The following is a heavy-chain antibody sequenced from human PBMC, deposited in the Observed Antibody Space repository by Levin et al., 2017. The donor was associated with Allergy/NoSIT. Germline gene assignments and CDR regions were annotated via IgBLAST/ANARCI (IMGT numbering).Heavy chain of an antibody. J-gene: IGHJ4*02. CDR3: ARDRHMDGSYYDGVGILDY. D-gene: IGHD1-26*01. CDR2: INPNSGGT. Sequence: ASVKVSCKASGYTFTGYYMHWVRQAPGQGLEWMGWINPNSGGTNYAQKFQGWATMTRDTSISTAYMELSRLRSDDTAVYYCARDRHMDGSYYDGVGILDYWGQGTLVTVSS. V-gene: IGHV1-2*04. CDR1: GYTFTGYY.